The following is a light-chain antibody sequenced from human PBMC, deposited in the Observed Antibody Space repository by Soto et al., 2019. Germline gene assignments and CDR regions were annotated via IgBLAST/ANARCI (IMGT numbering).Light chain of an antibody. CDR1: NIGGKS. CDR2: DDG. CDR3: QVWDNNYDHYV. J-gene: IGLJ1*01. Sequence: SYELTQAPAVSVGPGQTARITCGGNNIGGKSLHWYQQKPGQAPVLVVYDDGDRPSGIPERFSGSNSGNTATLTISRVEAGDEADYYCQVWDNNYDHYVFGTGTKVTVL. V-gene: IGLV3-21*02.